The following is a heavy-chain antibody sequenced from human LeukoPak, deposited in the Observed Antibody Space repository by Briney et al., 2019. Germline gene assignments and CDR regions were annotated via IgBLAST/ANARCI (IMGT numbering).Heavy chain of an antibody. J-gene: IGHJ4*02. D-gene: IGHD1-26*01. CDR1: GGSISSYY. CDR3: ARDSSGSYGINDY. V-gene: IGHV4-59*01. Sequence: SETLSLTCTVSGGSISSYYWSWIRQPPGKGLEWIGYIYYSGSTNYNPSLKSRVTISVDTSKNQFSLKLSSVTAADTAVYYCARDSSGSYGINDYWGQGTLVTVSS. CDR2: IYYSGST.